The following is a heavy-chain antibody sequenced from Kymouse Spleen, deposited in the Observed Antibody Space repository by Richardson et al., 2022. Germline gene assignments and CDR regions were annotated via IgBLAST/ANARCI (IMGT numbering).Heavy chain of an antibody. V-gene: IGHV3-30*18. Sequence: QVQLVESGGGVVQPGRSLRLSCAASGFTFSSYGMHWVRQAPGKGLEWVAVISYDGSNKYYADSVKGRFTISRDNSKNTLYLQMNSLRAEDTAVYYCAKDRIAAAGYYYYYGMDVWGQGTTVTVSS. CDR2: ISYDGSNK. CDR3: AKDRIAAAGYYYYYGMDV. CDR1: GFTFSSYG. J-gene: IGHJ6*02. D-gene: IGHD6-13*01.